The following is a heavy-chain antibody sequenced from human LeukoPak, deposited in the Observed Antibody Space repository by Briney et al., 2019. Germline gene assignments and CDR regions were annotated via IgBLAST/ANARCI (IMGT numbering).Heavy chain of an antibody. V-gene: IGHV1-69*01. D-gene: IGHD2-15*01. CDR1: GGTFSSYA. CDR2: IIPIFGTA. CDR3: ARALAGYCSGGSCYGYYFDY. Sequence: SEKVSCKASGGTFSSYAISWVRQAPGQGLEWMGGIIPIFGTANYAQKFQGRVTITADESTSTAYMELSSLRSEDTAVYYCARALAGYCSGGSCYGYYFDYWGQGTLVTVSS. J-gene: IGHJ4*02.